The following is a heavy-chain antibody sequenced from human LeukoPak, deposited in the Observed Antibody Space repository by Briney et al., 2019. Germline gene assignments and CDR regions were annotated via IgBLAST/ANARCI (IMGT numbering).Heavy chain of an antibody. D-gene: IGHD3-22*01. Sequence: GASVKVSCKASGYTFTSYYMHWVRQAPGQGLEWMGIINPSGGSTSYAQKFQGRVTMTRDMSTSTVYMELSSLRSEDTAVCYCARDMMLDDSSGYCDYWGQGTLVTVSS. CDR3: ARDMMLDDSSGYCDY. CDR1: GYTFTSYY. V-gene: IGHV1-46*01. CDR2: INPSGGST. J-gene: IGHJ4*02.